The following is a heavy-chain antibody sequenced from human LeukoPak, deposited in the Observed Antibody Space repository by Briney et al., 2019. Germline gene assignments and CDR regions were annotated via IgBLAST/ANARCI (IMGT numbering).Heavy chain of an antibody. D-gene: IGHD4-17*01. CDR2: INHSGST. V-gene: IGHV4-34*01. J-gene: IGHJ3*02. CDR3: ASDYYGDYVRNAFDI. CDR1: GGSFSGYY. Sequence: SETLSLTCAAYGGSFSGYYWSWIRQPPGKGLEWIGEINHSGSTNYNPSLKSRVTISVDTSKNQFSLKLSSVTAADTAVYYCASDYYGDYVRNAFDIWGQGTMVTVSS.